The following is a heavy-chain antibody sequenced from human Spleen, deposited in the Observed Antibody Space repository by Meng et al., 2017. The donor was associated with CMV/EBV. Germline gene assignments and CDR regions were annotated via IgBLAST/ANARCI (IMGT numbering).Heavy chain of an antibody. CDR3: AAIPCTSCLARYYYYGMDV. J-gene: IGHJ6*02. CDR2: IYHSGST. D-gene: IGHD2-2*01. CDR1: GGSISSSNW. Sequence: SETLSLTCAVSGGSISSSNWWSWVRQPPGKGLEWIGEIYHSGSTNYNPSLKSRVTISVDKSKNEVSLKLSSVTAADTAVYYCAAIPCTSCLARYYYYGMDVWGQGTTVTVSS. V-gene: IGHV4-4*02.